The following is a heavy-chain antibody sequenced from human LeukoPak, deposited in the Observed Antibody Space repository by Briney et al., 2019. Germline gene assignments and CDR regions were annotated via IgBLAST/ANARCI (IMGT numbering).Heavy chain of an antibody. J-gene: IGHJ4*02. Sequence: GGSLRLSCAASGFTFSSYSMNWVRQAPGKGLEWVSYISSSSAIYYADSVKGRFTISRDNAKNSLYLQMNSLRDEDTAVYYCARDRRRRTMIVVVKSTGGFDYWGQGTLVTDSS. CDR2: ISSSSAI. D-gene: IGHD3-22*01. CDR1: GFTFSSYS. CDR3: ARDRRRRTMIVVVKSTGGFDY. V-gene: IGHV3-48*02.